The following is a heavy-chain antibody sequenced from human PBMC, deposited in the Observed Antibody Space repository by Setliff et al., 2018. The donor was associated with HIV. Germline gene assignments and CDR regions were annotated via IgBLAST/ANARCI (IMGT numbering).Heavy chain of an antibody. CDR3: AREDTTGYYSLSAFDI. D-gene: IGHD3-22*01. Sequence: SETLSLTCAVYGGSLSGHYWTWIRQPPGEGLEWIGEINHSGKTNYNPSLKSRVTISVDTSKNQFSLKVTSVTAADTAVYYCAREDTTGYYSLSAFDIWGQGTLVTVSS. CDR1: GGSLSGHY. CDR2: INHSGKT. J-gene: IGHJ3*02. V-gene: IGHV4-34*01.